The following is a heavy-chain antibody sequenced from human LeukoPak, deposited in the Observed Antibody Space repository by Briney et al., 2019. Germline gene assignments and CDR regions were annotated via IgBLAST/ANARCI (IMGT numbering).Heavy chain of an antibody. CDR3: ARGDGSGYLFDY. CDR1: GFTSSSYG. V-gene: IGHV3-33*01. CDR2: IWYDGSNK. Sequence: GGSLRLSCAASGFTSSSYGMHWVRQAPGKGLEWVAVIWYDGSNKYYADSVKGRFTISRDNSKNTLYLQMNSLRAEDTAVYYCARGDGSGYLFDYWGQGTLVTVSS. D-gene: IGHD3-22*01. J-gene: IGHJ4*02.